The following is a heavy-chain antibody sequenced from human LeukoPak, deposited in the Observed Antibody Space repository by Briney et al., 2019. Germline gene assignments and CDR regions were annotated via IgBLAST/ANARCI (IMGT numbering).Heavy chain of an antibody. CDR3: ARQSGIAVRGGWYFDL. Sequence: PSETLSLTCAVYGGSFSGYYWSWIRQPPGKGLEWIGYIYYSGSTNYNPSLKSRVTISVDTSKNQFSLKLSSVTAADTAVYYCARQSGIAVRGGWYFDLWGRGTLVTVSS. V-gene: IGHV4-59*08. D-gene: IGHD6-19*01. CDR2: IYYSGST. J-gene: IGHJ2*01. CDR1: GGSFSGYY.